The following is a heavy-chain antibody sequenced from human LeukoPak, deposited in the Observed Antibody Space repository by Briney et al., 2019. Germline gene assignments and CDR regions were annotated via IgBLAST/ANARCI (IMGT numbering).Heavy chain of an antibody. CDR1: GFTFSSYG. CDR2: ISYDGSNK. CDR3: AKDPDY. J-gene: IGHJ4*02. Sequence: GGSLRLSYAASGFTFSSYGMHWVRQAPGKGLEWVAVISYDGSNKYYADSVKGRFTISRDNSKNTLYLQMNSLRAEDTAVYYCAKDPDYWGQGTLVTVSS. V-gene: IGHV3-30*18.